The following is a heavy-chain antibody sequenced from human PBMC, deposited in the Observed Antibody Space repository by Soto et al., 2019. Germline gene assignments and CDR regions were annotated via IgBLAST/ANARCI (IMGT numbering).Heavy chain of an antibody. J-gene: IGHJ3*02. CDR1: GFTFSSYA. D-gene: IGHD2-15*01. CDR2: ISGSGGST. Sequence: PGGSLRLSCAASGFTFSSYAMSWVRQAPGKGLEWVSAISGSGGSTYYADSVKGRFTISRDNSKNTLYLQMNSLRAEDTAVYYCAKDHGMAGPGDIVATIGGTRYCSGGSCYSTLGDNAFDIWGQGTMVTVSS. CDR3: AKDHGMAGPGDIVATIGGTRYCSGGSCYSTLGDNAFDI. V-gene: IGHV3-23*01.